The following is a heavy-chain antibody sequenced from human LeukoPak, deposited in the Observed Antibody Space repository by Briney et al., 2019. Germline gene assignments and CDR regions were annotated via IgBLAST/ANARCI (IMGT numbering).Heavy chain of an antibody. CDR2: IYYSGST. J-gene: IGHJ2*01. CDR3: ASGGLVLNWYFDL. D-gene: IGHD6-6*01. CDR1: GGSISSYY. Sequence: SETLSLTCTASGGSISSYYWSWIRQPPGKGLEWIGYIYYSGSTNYNPSLKSRVTISVDTSKNQFSLKLSSVTAADTAVYYCASGGLVLNWYFDLWGRGTLVTVSS. V-gene: IGHV4-59*01.